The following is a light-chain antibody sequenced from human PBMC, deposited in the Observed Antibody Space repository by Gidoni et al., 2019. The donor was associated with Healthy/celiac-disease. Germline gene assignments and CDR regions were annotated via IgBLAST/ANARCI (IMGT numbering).Light chain of an antibody. CDR3: CSYAGSRV. Sequence: QSALTQPASVSGSPGQSITISCTGTSSDVGSYNLVAWYQQDPGKAPKLMLYEGSKRPSGVSNRFSGSKSGNTASLTISGLQAEDEADYYCCSYAGSRVFGGGTKLTVL. CDR2: EGS. J-gene: IGLJ3*02. CDR1: SSDVGSYNL. V-gene: IGLV2-23*01.